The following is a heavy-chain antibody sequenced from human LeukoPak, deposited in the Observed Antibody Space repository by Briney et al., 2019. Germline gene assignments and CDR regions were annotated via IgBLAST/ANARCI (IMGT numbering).Heavy chain of an antibody. D-gene: IGHD2-2*01. CDR2: INPSGGST. Sequence: ASVKVSCKASGYTFTSYYMHWVRQAPGQGLEWMGIINPSGGSTSYAQKFQGRVTATRDTSTSTVYMELSSLRSEDTAVYYCARAPGSCSSTSCYWLYYYMDVWGKGTTVTVSS. CDR1: GYTFTSYY. J-gene: IGHJ6*03. CDR3: ARAPGSCSSTSCYWLYYYMDV. V-gene: IGHV1-46*01.